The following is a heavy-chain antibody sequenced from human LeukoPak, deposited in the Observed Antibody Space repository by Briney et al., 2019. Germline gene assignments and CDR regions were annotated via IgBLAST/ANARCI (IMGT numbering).Heavy chain of an antibody. J-gene: IGHJ4*02. D-gene: IGHD6-19*01. CDR3: ARGGSVAGTSGYDY. Sequence: VASVKVSCKACGGTFSSYAISLVRQAPRQGLEWMGRIIPILGIANYAQKFQGRVTITADKSTSTAYMELSSLRSEDTAVYYCARGGSVAGTSGYDYWGQGTLVTVSS. CDR2: IIPILGIA. CDR1: GGTFSSYA. V-gene: IGHV1-69*04.